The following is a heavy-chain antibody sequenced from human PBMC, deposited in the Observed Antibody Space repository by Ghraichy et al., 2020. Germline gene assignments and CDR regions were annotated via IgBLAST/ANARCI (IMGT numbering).Heavy chain of an antibody. V-gene: IGHV3-30*02. Sequence: GGSLRLSCAASGFTFSSYGMHWVRQAPGKGLEWVAFIRYDGSNKYYADSVKGRFTISRDNSKNTLYLQMNSLRAEDTAVYYCAKEGGQFMVRGAQDAFDIWGQGTMVTVSS. CDR3: AKEGGQFMVRGAQDAFDI. D-gene: IGHD3-10*01. CDR1: GFTFSSYG. J-gene: IGHJ3*02. CDR2: IRYDGSNK.